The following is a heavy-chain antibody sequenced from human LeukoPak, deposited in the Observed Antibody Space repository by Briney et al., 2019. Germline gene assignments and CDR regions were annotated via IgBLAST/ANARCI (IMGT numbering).Heavy chain of an antibody. Sequence: ASVKVSCKASGYTFTSYGISWVRQAPGQGLEWMGWISAYNGNTNYAQKLQGRVTMTTDTSTSTAYMELSSLRSEDTAVYYCANLGDYDFWSGYYYFDYWGQGTLVTVSS. CDR2: ISAYNGNT. D-gene: IGHD3-3*01. CDR3: ANLGDYDFWSGYYYFDY. V-gene: IGHV1-18*01. J-gene: IGHJ4*02. CDR1: GYTFTSYG.